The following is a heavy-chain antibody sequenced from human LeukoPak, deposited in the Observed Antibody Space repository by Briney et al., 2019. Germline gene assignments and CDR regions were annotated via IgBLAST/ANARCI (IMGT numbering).Heavy chain of an antibody. CDR3: ARRVGGYYYYFDY. V-gene: IGHV5-10-1*01. Sequence: GESLKISCKGSGYSSTSYWISWVRQMPGKGLEWMGRIDPSDSYTNYSPSFQGHVTISADKSISTAYLQWSSLKASDTAMYYCARRVGGYYYYFDYWGQGTLVTVSS. J-gene: IGHJ4*02. D-gene: IGHD2/OR15-2a*01. CDR1: GYSSTSYW. CDR2: IDPSDSYT.